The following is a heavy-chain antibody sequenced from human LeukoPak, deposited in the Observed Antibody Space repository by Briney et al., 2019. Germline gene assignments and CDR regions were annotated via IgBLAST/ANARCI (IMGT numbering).Heavy chain of an antibody. V-gene: IGHV3-74*01. D-gene: IGHD3-3*01. CDR2: INSDGSST. J-gene: IGHJ4*02. CDR1: GLTFSSYW. CDR3: ARGFDYGDY. Sequence: PGGSLRLSCAASGLTFSSYWMHWVRQAPGKGLVWISHINSDGSSTSYADSVKGRFTISRDNAKNTLYLQMNSLRAEDTAVYYCARGFDYGDYWGQGTLVAVSS.